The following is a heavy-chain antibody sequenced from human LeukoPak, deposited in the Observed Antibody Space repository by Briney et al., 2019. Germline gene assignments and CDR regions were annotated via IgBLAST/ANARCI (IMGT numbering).Heavy chain of an antibody. CDR3: ARDGGYSYGPWFDP. Sequence: ASVKVSCKTSGYTFTTYGISWVRQAPGQGLEWMGRIIPMFDVANYAPRFQGRVTITADKSTNTAYMELRTLTSEDRATYYCARDGGYSYGPWFDPWGQGTLVTVSS. J-gene: IGHJ5*02. D-gene: IGHD5-18*01. CDR1: GYTFTTYG. V-gene: IGHV1-69*04. CDR2: IIPMFDVA.